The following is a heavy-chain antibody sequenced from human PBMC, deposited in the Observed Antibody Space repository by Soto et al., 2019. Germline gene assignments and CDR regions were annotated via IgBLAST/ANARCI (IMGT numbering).Heavy chain of an antibody. V-gene: IGHV1-18*01. Sequence: QVQLVQSGAEVKKPGASVKVSCKASGYTFTSYGISWVRQAPGQGLEWMGWISAYNGNTNYAQKLQGRVTMTTDTXQSTAYRELRSLRSDDTAVYYCAFLWFGESLNWFDPWGQGTLVTVSS. D-gene: IGHD3-10*01. J-gene: IGHJ5*02. CDR3: AFLWFGESLNWFDP. CDR1: GYTFTSYG. CDR2: ISAYNGNT.